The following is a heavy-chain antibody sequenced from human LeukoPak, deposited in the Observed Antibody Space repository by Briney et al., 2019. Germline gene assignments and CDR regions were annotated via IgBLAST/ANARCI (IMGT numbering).Heavy chain of an antibody. Sequence: SETLSLTCTVSGGSISSYYSSWIRQPPGKGLEWLGYIYYSGSTNYNPSLKSRVTISVETSKNQFSLKLKSVTAADTAVYYCARGGYYGSGNDFRFDPWGQGTLVTVSS. CDR2: IYYSGST. CDR1: GGSISSYY. V-gene: IGHV4-59*01. D-gene: IGHD3-10*01. CDR3: ARGGYYGSGNDFRFDP. J-gene: IGHJ5*02.